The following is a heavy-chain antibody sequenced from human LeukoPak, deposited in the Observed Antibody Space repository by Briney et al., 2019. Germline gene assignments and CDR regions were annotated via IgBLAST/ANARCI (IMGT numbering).Heavy chain of an antibody. V-gene: IGHV4-59*01. J-gene: IGHJ4*02. CDR1: GGSISSYY. CDR3: ARGLHFWSGYYGYYFDY. Sequence: SETLSLTCTVSGGSISSYYWSWIRQPPGKGLEWIGYIYYSGSTNYNPSLESRVTISVDTSKNQFSLKLSSVTAADTAVYYCARGLHFWSGYYGYYFDYWGQGTLVTVSS. CDR2: IYYSGST. D-gene: IGHD3-3*02.